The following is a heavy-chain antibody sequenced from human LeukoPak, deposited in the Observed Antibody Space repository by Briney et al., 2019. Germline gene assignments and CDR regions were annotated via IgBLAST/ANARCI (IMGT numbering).Heavy chain of an antibody. CDR1: GYTFTSYA. J-gene: IGHJ4*02. V-gene: IGHV1-46*01. Sequence: ASVKVSCKASGYTFTSYAMNWVRQAPGQGLEWMGIINPSGGSTSYAQKFQGRVTMTRDTSTSTVYMELSSLRSEDTAVYYCARESRPEYYFDYWGQGTLVTVSS. D-gene: IGHD2/OR15-2a*01. CDR3: ARESRPEYYFDY. CDR2: INPSGGST.